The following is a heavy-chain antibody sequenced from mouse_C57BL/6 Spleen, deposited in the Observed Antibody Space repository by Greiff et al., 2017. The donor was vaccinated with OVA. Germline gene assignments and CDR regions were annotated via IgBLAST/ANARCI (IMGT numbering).Heavy chain of an antibody. CDR1: GYTFTDYN. V-gene: IGHV1-18*01. CDR2: INPNNGGT. D-gene: IGHD1-1*01. Sequence: EVQLQQSGPELVKPGASVKIPCKASGYTFTDYNMDWVKQSHGKSLEWIGDINPNNGGTIYNQKFKGKATLTVDKSSSTAYMELRSLTSEDTAVYYCARGYYGSSYVGFAYWGQGTLVTVSA. J-gene: IGHJ3*01. CDR3: ARGYYGSSYVGFAY.